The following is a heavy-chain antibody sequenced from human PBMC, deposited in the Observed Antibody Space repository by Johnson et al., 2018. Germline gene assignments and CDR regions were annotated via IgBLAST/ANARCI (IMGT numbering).Heavy chain of an antibody. CDR1: GGSFSGYY. Sequence: QVQLQQGGAGLLKPSETLSLSCAVYGGSFSGYYWSWIRQPPGKGLEWIGEINHSGCTNYHPPLKIRVPIAVDTSKNQFSLKLSSVTAADTAVYYCARGEVVATTYAFDIWGQGTMVTVSS. CDR2: INHSGCT. V-gene: IGHV4-34*01. J-gene: IGHJ3*02. CDR3: ARGEVVATTYAFDI. D-gene: IGHD2-15*01.